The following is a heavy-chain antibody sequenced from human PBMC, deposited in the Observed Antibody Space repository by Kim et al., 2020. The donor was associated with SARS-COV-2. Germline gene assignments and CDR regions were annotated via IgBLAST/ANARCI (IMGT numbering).Heavy chain of an antibody. D-gene: IGHD6-13*01. V-gene: IGHV4-59*01. CDR3: ARGRAKYSSSWYAKVEVYNWFDP. CDR1: GGSISSYY. Sequence: SETLSLTCTVSGGSISSYYWSWIRQPPGKGLEWIGYIYYSGSTNYNPSLKSRVTISVDTSKNQFSLKLSSVTAADTAVYYCARGRAKYSSSWYAKVEVYNWFDPWGQGTLVTVSS. J-gene: IGHJ5*02. CDR2: IYYSGST.